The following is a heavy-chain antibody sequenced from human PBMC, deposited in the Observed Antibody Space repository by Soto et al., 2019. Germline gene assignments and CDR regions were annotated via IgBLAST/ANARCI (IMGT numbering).Heavy chain of an antibody. J-gene: IGHJ3*02. CDR1: GCSISSSSYH. CDR3: ASRSGSGSYRWAFDI. CDR2: IYYSGST. V-gene: IGHV4-39*01. Sequence: SETLSLTCTFSGCSISSSSYHWVLIRQPPGKGLEWIGSIYYSGSTYYNPSLKSRVTISVDTSKNQFSLKLSSVTAADTAVYYCASRSGSGSYRWAFDIWGQGTMVTVS. D-gene: IGHD3-10*01.